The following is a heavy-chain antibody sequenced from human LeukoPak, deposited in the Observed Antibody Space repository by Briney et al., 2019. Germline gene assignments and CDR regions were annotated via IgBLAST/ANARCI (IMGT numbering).Heavy chain of an antibody. Sequence: GESLKISCKGSGYSFTSYWIGWVRQMPGKGLEWMGIIYPGDSNTRYSPSFQGQVTISADKSISTAYLQWSSLEASDTAMYYCARHGSGGYSRSHFDYWGQGTLVTVSS. V-gene: IGHV5-51*01. CDR1: GYSFTSYW. J-gene: IGHJ4*02. CDR2: IYPGDSNT. CDR3: ARHGSGGYSRSHFDY. D-gene: IGHD6-13*01.